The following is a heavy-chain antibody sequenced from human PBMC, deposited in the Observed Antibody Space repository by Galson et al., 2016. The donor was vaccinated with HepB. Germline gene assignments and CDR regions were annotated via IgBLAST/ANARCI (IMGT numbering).Heavy chain of an antibody. D-gene: IGHD1-1*01. Sequence: SLRLSCAVSGFTFSSYAMSWVRQAPGKGLEWVSAISGSGGSTYYADSVKGRFTISRDNSKNTLYLQMNSLRADDTAVYYCAKESGLWNVKTDFDYWGQGTVVTVSS. CDR2: ISGSGGST. CDR1: GFTFSSYA. J-gene: IGHJ4*02. CDR3: AKESGLWNVKTDFDY. V-gene: IGHV3-23*01.